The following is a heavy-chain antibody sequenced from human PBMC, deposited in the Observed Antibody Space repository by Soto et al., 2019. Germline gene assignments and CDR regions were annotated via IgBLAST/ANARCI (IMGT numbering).Heavy chain of an antibody. CDR1: GDSVSSNSAA. CDR2: TYYRSKWYN. D-gene: IGHD3-3*01. CDR3: AREDGAYDFWSGYYKRYYYGMDV. V-gene: IGHV6-1*01. J-gene: IGHJ6*02. Sequence: SQTLSLTCAISGDSVSSNSAAWNWIRQSPSRGLEWLGRTYYRSKWYNDYAVSVKSRITINPDTSKNQFSLQLNSVTPEYTAVYYCAREDGAYDFWSGYYKRYYYGMDVWGQGNTVTVSS.